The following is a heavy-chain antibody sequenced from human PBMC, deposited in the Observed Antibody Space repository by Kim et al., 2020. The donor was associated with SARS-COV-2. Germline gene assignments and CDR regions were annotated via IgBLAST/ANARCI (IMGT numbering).Heavy chain of an antibody. CDR3: VKDYLNGDHAWYYGMGV. J-gene: IGHJ6*02. D-gene: IGHD4-17*01. CDR1: GFTFITY. V-gene: IGHV3-30*18. CDR2: ISFDGNSK. Sequence: GGSLRLSCEASGFTFITYTYGMHWVRQAPGKGLEWVAVISFDGNSKYYADSVKGRFTISRDNSKNTLYLEMNSLRAEDTADYYCVKDYLNGDHAWYYGMGVWGQGTTVTVSS.